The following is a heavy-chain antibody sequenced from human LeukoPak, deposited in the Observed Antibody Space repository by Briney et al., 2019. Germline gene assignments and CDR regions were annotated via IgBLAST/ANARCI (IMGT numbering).Heavy chain of an antibody. CDR3: ARVINFYYYMDV. D-gene: IGHD2/OR15-2a*01. V-gene: IGHV3-48*03. CDR1: GFTFSSYE. CDR2: ISSGGTGK. Sequence: PGGSLRLSCAASGFTFSSYEMNWVRQAQGKGLEGVSYISSGGTGKYYADSVKGRFTISRDNAKNSLYLQMNSLRAEDTAIYYCARVINFYYYMDVWGKGTTVTISS. J-gene: IGHJ6*03.